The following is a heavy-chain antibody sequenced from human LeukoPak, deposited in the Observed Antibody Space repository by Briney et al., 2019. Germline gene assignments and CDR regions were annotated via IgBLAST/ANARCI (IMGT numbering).Heavy chain of an antibody. CDR1: GGTFSSYA. CDR3: ARDGRSRTYYFDY. CDR2: IIPIFGTA. J-gene: IGHJ4*02. V-gene: IGHV1-69*13. Sequence: GASVKVSCKASGGTFSSYAISWVRQAPGQGLEWMGGIIPIFGTANYAQKFQGRVTITADESTSTAYMELSSLRSEDTAVYYCARDGRSRTYYFDYWGQGTLVTVSS. D-gene: IGHD6-13*01.